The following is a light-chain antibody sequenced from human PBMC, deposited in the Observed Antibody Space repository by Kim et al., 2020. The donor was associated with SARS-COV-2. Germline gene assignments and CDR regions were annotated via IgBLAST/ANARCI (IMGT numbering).Light chain of an antibody. CDR3: QQYDSWPT. CDR1: QSVRSN. V-gene: IGKV3-15*01. J-gene: IGKJ3*01. Sequence: SVSPGERATLSCRARQSVRSNLAWYRQKPGQAPRLLIYGASTRATGIAARFSGSGSGTEFTLTISSLQSEDFAVYFCQQYDSWPTFGPGTKVDIK. CDR2: GAS.